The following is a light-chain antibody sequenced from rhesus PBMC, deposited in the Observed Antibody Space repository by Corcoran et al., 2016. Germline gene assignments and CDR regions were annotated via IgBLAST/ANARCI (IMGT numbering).Light chain of an antibody. CDR3: QQSSNLST. Sequence: ETVVTQSPATLSWSPGERATLSCRASQSVGSYLAWYQQKPGQAPRLLIYGASSRATGIPDRFSGSGSGTDFTLTISSLEPEDVGVYYCQQSSNLSTFGGGTKVELK. J-gene: IGKJ4*01. CDR2: GAS. V-gene: IGKV3-24*04. CDR1: QSVGSY.